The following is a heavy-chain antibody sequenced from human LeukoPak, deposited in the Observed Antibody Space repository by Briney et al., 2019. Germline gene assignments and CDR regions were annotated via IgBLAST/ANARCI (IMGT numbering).Heavy chain of an antibody. D-gene: IGHD2-21*01. Sequence: GGSLRLSCAASGFTLSSYAMSWVRQAPGKGLEWVSAISGSGGSTYYADSVKGRFTISRDNSKNTLYLQMNSLRAEDTAVYYCAKDTGVYCGGDCYSMTFDYWGQGTLVTVSS. CDR3: AKDTGVYCGGDCYSMTFDY. J-gene: IGHJ4*02. CDR1: GFTLSSYA. CDR2: ISGSGGST. V-gene: IGHV3-23*01.